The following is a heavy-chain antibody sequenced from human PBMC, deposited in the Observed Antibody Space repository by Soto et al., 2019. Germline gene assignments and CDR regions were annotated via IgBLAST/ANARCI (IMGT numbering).Heavy chain of an antibody. J-gene: IGHJ3*02. V-gene: IGHV3-15*01. Sequence: EVQLVESGGGLVKPGGSLRLSCAASGFTFKDVWMTWVRQAPGKGLEWVGRIKRKIDGETTDYAAPVKGRFSISRDDLNNTLFLQMDSLKSEDTAVYYCAVDAQCSCNNCPGAFDIWGQGTMVTVSS. CDR1: GFTFKDVW. CDR3: AVDAQCSCNNCPGAFDI. CDR2: IKRKIDGETT. D-gene: IGHD2-2*01.